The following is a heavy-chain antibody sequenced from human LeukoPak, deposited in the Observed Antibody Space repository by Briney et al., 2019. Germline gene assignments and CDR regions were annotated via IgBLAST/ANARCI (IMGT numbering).Heavy chain of an antibody. D-gene: IGHD3-3*01. CDR3: ARQIFGGEPFDY. CDR2: IYYSGST. J-gene: IGHJ4*02. V-gene: IGHV4-59*01. Sequence: SETLSLTCTVSGGSISSYYWSWIRQPPGKGLEWIGYIYYSGSTNYNPSLKSRVTISVDTSKNQFSLKLSSVTAADTAVYYCARQIFGGEPFDYWGQGTLVTVSS. CDR1: GGSISSYY.